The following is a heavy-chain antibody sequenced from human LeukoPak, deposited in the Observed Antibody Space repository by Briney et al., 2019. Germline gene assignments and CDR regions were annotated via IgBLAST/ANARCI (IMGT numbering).Heavy chain of an antibody. V-gene: IGHV4-31*03. J-gene: IGHJ4*02. CDR3: ARGYSYGLVY. CDR2: IYYSGST. Sequence: SETLSLTCTVSGGSISSGGYYWSWIRQHPGKGLEWIGYIYYSGSTYYNPSLKSRVTISVDTSKNQFSLKLSSVTAADTAVYYCARGYSYGLVYWGQGTLVTVSS. D-gene: IGHD5-18*01. CDR1: GGSISSGGYY.